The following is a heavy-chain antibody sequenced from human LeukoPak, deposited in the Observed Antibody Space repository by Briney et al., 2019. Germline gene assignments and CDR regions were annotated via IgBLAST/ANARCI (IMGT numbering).Heavy chain of an antibody. CDR2: VYSTASS. CDR3: ARETFGSGWHADS. CDR1: GVSISSGS. Sequence: PSETPSLTCTVSGVSISSGSYSWFRQPAGKALEWIGRVYSTASSGSNPSFQSRVTISRDTSKNQFSLKLTSVTAADTAGYYCARETFGSGWHADSWGQGTLVNVSS. D-gene: IGHD6-19*01. J-gene: IGHJ5*01. V-gene: IGHV4-4*07.